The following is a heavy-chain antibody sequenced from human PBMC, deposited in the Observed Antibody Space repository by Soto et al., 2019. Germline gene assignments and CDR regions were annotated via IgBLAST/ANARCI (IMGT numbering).Heavy chain of an antibody. CDR3: ARGGYHNWFDP. CDR2: INHSGST. CDR1: GGSFSAYY. V-gene: IGHV4-34*01. J-gene: IGHJ5*02. D-gene: IGHD1-1*01. Sequence: PSEPLSPTCALSGGSFSAYYWSRIRQPPGQGLEWIGEINHSGSTNYNPSIKSRVTISVDTSKNQFSLKLSSVTAADTAVYYCARGGYHNWFDPWGQG.